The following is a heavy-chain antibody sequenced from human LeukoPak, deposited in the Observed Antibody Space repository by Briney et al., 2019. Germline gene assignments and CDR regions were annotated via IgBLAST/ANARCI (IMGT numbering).Heavy chain of an antibody. Sequence: SETLSLTCTVSGGSISSGDYYWSWIRQPPGKGLEWIGYIYHSGSTYYNPSLKSRVTISVDRSKNQFSLKLSSVTAADTAVYYCARSIAAARGNYFDYWGQGTLVTVSS. CDR1: GGSISSGDYY. CDR2: IYHSGST. D-gene: IGHD6-13*01. CDR3: ARSIAAARGNYFDY. J-gene: IGHJ4*02. V-gene: IGHV4-30-2*01.